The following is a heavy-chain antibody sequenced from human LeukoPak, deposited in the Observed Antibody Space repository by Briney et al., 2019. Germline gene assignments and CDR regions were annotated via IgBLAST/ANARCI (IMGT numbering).Heavy chain of an antibody. D-gene: IGHD1-1*01. CDR2: IYYSGST. CDR3: ARDPKTNALDI. Sequence: PSQTLSLTCTASGGSISSGGYYWSCIRQHPGKGLEWSGYIYYSGSTYYNPSLKSRVTISVDTSKNQFSLKLSSVTAADTAVYYCARDPKTNALDIWGQGTMVTVSS. CDR1: GGSISSGGYY. J-gene: IGHJ3*02. V-gene: IGHV4-31*03.